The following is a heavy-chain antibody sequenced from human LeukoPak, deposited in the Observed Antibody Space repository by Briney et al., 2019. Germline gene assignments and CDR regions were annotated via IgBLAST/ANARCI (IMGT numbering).Heavy chain of an antibody. V-gene: IGHV4-59*01. J-gene: IGHJ5*02. CDR2: IYYSAST. Sequence: SETLALTCTVSGGSICSYYWSWSRHRPGKGLEWIGYIYYSASTNYNPSLKSRVTISVDPSKNQFSLKLSSVNAADTAVYYCASFLGFNWFDPWGQGTLVTVSS. CDR3: ASFLGFNWFDP. D-gene: IGHD2/OR15-2a*01. CDR1: GGSICSYY.